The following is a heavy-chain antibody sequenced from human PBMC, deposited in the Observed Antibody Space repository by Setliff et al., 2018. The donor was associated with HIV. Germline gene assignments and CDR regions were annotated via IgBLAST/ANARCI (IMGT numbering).Heavy chain of an antibody. CDR3: ARDRGEGYSPDAFDI. V-gene: IGHV3-66*02. CDR1: GFTVSSNY. Sequence: GESLRLSCAASGFTVSSNYVNWVRQAPGKGLEWVSLIYSAGSTYYAESVKGRFTISRDNSKNTVYLQMNSLRAEDTAVYYCARDRGEGYSPDAFDIWSQGTMVTVS. D-gene: IGHD3-10*01. CDR2: IYSAGST. J-gene: IGHJ3*02.